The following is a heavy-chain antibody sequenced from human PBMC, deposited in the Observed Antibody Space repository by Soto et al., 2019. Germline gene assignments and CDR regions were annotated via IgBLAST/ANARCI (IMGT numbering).Heavy chain of an antibody. CDR2: IIPILGTA. CDR3: AWRRTGSPKYYCGMDV. J-gene: IGHJ6*02. V-gene: IGHV1-69*11. Sequence: QVQLVQSGAEVKKPGSSVKVSCKASGGTFSSYAINWVRQAPGQGLEWMGGIIPILGTADYAQKFQGRVTITADESTSAAYMALRRLRSEDTAVYYCAWRRTGSPKYYCGMDVWGQGTTVTVSS. CDR1: GGTFSSYA. D-gene: IGHD1-1*01.